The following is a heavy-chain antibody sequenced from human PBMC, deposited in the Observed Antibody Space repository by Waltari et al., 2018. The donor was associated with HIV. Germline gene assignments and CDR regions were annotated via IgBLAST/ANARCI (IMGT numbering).Heavy chain of an antibody. CDR2: IKSKSHGGTT. J-gene: IGHJ4*02. V-gene: IGHV3-15*01. CDR3: TTSMGGSYYGRDY. D-gene: IGHD1-26*01. CDR1: RFTFSSAW. Sequence: EVQLVESGGGLVKPGGSLKLSCAASRFTFSSAWISWVRQAPGKGLEWVGRIKSKSHGGTTDYAAPVKGRFTISRDDSKDTLYLQMNSLKTEDTAVYYCTTSMGGSYYGRDYWGQGTLVTVSS.